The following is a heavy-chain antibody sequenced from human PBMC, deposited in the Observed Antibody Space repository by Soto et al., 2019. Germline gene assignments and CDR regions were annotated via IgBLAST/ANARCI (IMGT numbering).Heavy chain of an antibody. CDR2: INHSGST. CDR3: ARGVIVKLELPYYYYMDV. J-gene: IGHJ6*03. CDR1: GGSISSGGYY. Sequence: SETLSLTCTVSGGSISSGGYYWSWIRQHPGKGLEWIGEINHSGSTNYNPSLKSRVTISVDTSKNQFSLKLSSVTAADTAVYYCARGVIVKLELPYYYYMDVWGKGTTVTVSS. D-gene: IGHD1-7*01. V-gene: IGHV4-31*03.